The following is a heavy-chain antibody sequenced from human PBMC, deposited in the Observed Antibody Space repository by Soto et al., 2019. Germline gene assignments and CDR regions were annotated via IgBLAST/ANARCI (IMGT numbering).Heavy chain of an antibody. J-gene: IGHJ5*02. D-gene: IGHD1-7*01. V-gene: IGHV3-66*01. CDR1: GFTVSSNY. Sequence: GSLRLSCAASGFTVSSNYMSWVRQAPGKGLEWVSVIYSGGSTYYADSVKGRFTISRDNSKNTLYLQMNSLRAEDTAVYYCARYNWNYRWFDPWGQGTLVTVS. CDR2: IYSGGST. CDR3: ARYNWNYRWFDP.